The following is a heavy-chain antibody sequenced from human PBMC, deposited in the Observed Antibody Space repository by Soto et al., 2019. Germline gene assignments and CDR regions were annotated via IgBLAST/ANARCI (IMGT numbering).Heavy chain of an antibody. V-gene: IGHV4-31*03. D-gene: IGHD2-15*01. CDR1: GGPISSGGYS. CDR2: IYYSGST. J-gene: IGHJ6*02. Sequence: SETLSLTCTVSGGPISSGGYSWSWIRQHPGKGLEWIGYIYYSGSTYYNPSLKSRVTISVDTSKNQFSLKLSSVTAADTAVYYCAREVVVVVAADDYYYYGMDVWGQGTTVTVSS. CDR3: AREVVVVVAADDYYYYGMDV.